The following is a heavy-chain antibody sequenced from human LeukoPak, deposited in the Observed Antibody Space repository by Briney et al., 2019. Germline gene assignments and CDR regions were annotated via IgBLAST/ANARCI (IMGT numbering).Heavy chain of an antibody. CDR1: GGSISSDY. CDR2: IYNSGSN. J-gene: IGHJ4*02. Sequence: SETLSLNCTVSGGSISSDYWQWLRQPPGKGLEWIGYIYNSGSNNYNPSLKSRVTISIDMSKNQFSLKLTSVTAADTAVYYCATRGYWGQGTLVTVSS. V-gene: IGHV4-59*08. D-gene: IGHD3-10*01. CDR3: ATRGY.